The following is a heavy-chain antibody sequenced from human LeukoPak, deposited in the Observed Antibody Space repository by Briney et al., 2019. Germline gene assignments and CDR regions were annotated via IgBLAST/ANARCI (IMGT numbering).Heavy chain of an antibody. J-gene: IGHJ5*02. CDR2: IIPIFGTA. CDR1: GGTFSSYA. Sequence: AASVKVSCKASGGTFSSYAISWVRQAPGQGLEWMGGIIPIFGTANYAQKFQGRVTITADESTSTAYMELSSLRSEDTAVYYCARGGPHSGWPENWFDPWGQGTLVTVSS. CDR3: ARGGPHSGWPENWFDP. V-gene: IGHV1-69*13. D-gene: IGHD6-19*01.